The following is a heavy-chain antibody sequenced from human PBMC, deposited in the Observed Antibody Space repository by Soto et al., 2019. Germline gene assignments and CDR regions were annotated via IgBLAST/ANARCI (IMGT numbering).Heavy chain of an antibody. D-gene: IGHD2-2*02. CDR2: IYPGDSDT. CDR3: ATGGYCSSTSCYNFFDY. Sequence: PGESLKISFKGSGYSFTTYLICWVRQMPVKGLEWMGIIYPGDSDTRYSPSFQGQVTISADKSISTAYLQWSSLKASDTAMYYCATGGYCSSTSCYNFFDYLGQGTLVAFSS. V-gene: IGHV5-51*01. CDR1: GYSFTTYL. J-gene: IGHJ4*02.